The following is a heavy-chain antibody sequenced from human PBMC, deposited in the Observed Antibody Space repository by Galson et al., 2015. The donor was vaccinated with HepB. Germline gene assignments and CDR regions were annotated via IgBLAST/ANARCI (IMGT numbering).Heavy chain of an antibody. CDR1: GFTFSSYW. CDR2: INSDGSST. Sequence: SLRLSCAASGFTFSSYWMHWVRQVPGKGLVWVSRINSDGSSTTYADSVKGRFTISRDNAKNTLYLQMNSLRAEDTATYYCAKGIVWGQSDGWYETYWGQGTLVTVSS. D-gene: IGHD6-19*01. CDR3: AKGIVWGQSDGWYETY. J-gene: IGHJ1*01. V-gene: IGHV3-74*01.